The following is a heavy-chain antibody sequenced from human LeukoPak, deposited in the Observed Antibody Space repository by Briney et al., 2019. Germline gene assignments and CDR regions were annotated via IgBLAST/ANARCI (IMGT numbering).Heavy chain of an antibody. V-gene: IGHV3-30*02. J-gene: IGHJ4*02. D-gene: IGHD6-19*01. Sequence: GGSLRLSCVASGFTFNNYGMHWVRQAPGKGLEWVAFIRYDESNQYYADSVKGRFTISRDNSKNTLYLQMNSLRSEDTAVYYCAKAPRQSPFDYWGQGTLVTVSS. CDR3: AKAPRQSPFDY. CDR1: GFTFNNYG. CDR2: IRYDESNQ.